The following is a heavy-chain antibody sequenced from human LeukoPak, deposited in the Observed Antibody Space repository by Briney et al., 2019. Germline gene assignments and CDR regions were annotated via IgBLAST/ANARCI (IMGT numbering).Heavy chain of an antibody. V-gene: IGHV3-33*08. CDR2: IWYDGSNE. J-gene: IGHJ6*02. CDR3: ARGTGSYYYGMDV. Sequence: GGSLRLSCAASGFTFSSYAMSWVRQAPGKGLGWVALIWYDGSNEYYADSVKGRFTISRDNSKNTLYLQMNSLRAEDTAVYYCARGTGSYYYGMDVWGQGTTVTVSS. CDR1: GFTFSSYA. D-gene: IGHD3-10*01.